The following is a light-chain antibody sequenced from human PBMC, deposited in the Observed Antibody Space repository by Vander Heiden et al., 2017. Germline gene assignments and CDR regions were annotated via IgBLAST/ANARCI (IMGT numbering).Light chain of an antibody. J-gene: IGLJ2*01. CDR2: EVT. CDR1: SRDIGGHDY. Sequence: SAPTQPASASGSPGQTITISCTGTSRDIGGHDYVSWYQHHPGNAPKLIMYEVTNRPSGVSNRFSGSKSGTTASLTISGLQPEDEADYICSSSTTSGTLVFGGGTKLTGL. CDR3: SSSTTSGTLV. V-gene: IGLV2-14*01.